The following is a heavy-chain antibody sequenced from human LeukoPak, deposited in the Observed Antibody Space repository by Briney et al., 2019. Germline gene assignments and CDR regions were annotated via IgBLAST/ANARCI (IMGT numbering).Heavy chain of an antibody. V-gene: IGHV1-69*13. CDR3: ARVPGSGSYRTSYYYYYMDV. Sequence: GASVKVSCKASGYTFTSYYMHWVRQAPGQGLEWMGGIIPIFGTANYAQKFQGRVTITADESTSTAYMELSSLRSEDTAVYYCARVPGSGSYRTSYYYYYMDVWGKGTTVTISS. D-gene: IGHD3-10*01. CDR2: IIPIFGTA. J-gene: IGHJ6*03. CDR1: GYTFTSYY.